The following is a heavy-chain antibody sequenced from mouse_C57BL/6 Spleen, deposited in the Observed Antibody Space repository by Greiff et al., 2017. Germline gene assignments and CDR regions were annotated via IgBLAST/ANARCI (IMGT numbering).Heavy chain of an antibody. J-gene: IGHJ4*01. Sequence: QVQLQQSGPGLVQPSQSLSITCTVSGFSLTSYGVHWVRQSPGKGLEWLGVIWSGGSTDYNAAFISRLSISKDNSKSQVFFKMNSLQADDTAIYYCAKIYYDYPLYAMDYWGQGTSVTVSS. CDR2: IWSGGST. D-gene: IGHD2-4*01. CDR1: GFSLTSYG. V-gene: IGHV2-2*01. CDR3: AKIYYDYPLYAMDY.